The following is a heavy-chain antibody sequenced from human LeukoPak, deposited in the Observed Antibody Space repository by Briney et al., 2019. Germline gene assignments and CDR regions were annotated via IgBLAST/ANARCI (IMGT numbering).Heavy chain of an antibody. CDR1: GGSFSGYY. D-gene: IGHD1-7*01. Sequence: SETLSLTCAVYGGSFSGYYWSWIRQPPGKGLEWIGEINHSGSTNYNPSLKSRVTISVDTSKNQFSLKLSSVTAADTAVYYCARDRNWNYDYWGQGTLVTVSS. V-gene: IGHV4-34*01. CDR2: INHSGST. CDR3: ARDRNWNYDY. J-gene: IGHJ4*02.